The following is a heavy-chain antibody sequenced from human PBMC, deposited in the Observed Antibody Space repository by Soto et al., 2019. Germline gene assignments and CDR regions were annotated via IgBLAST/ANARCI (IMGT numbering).Heavy chain of an antibody. CDR2: IYYIGTT. CDR3: AKNETTRHWFDP. J-gene: IGHJ5*02. Sequence: PSETLSLTCTVSGGSIRNGYYYWSWIRQLPGKGLEWIGNIYYIGTTSYNPSLKSRVTISIDKSKNKFSLKLRSVVAADTAIYYCAKNETTRHWFDPWGQGNLVTVSS. D-gene: IGHD1-1*01. V-gene: IGHV4-31*03. CDR1: GGSIRNGYYY.